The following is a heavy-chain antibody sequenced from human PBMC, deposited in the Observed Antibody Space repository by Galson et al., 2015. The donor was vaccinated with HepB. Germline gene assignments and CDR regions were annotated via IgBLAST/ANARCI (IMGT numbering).Heavy chain of an antibody. D-gene: IGHD3-22*01. Sequence: SLRLPCAASGFTFSSYSRNWARQAPGKGLEWVSSISSSSSYIYYADSVKGRFTISRDNAKNSLYLQMNNLRDEDTAVYYCARDRTTYYHDSTGYGVWGQGTLVTVSS. CDR1: GFTFSSYS. V-gene: IGHV3-21*01. J-gene: IGHJ4*02. CDR2: ISSSSSYI. CDR3: ARDRTTYYHDSTGYGV.